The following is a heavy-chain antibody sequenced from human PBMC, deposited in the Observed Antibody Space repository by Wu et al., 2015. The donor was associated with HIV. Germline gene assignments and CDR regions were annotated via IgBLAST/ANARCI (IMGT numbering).Heavy chain of an antibody. V-gene: IGHV1-69*12. CDR1: GGTFNNYA. J-gene: IGHJ4*02. CDR3: ARCPWTGTAPYHFDS. Sequence: QVQLVQSGAEVKKPGSSVKVSCKASGGTFNNYAVSWVRQAPGQGLEWMAGTIPVFGTVNYAQKFQGRVALSAGESSDTAYMELSRLTYEDTAVYYCARCPWTGTAPYHFDSVGPGNPVHRLH. CDR2: TIPVFGTV. D-gene: IGHD3/OR15-3a*01.